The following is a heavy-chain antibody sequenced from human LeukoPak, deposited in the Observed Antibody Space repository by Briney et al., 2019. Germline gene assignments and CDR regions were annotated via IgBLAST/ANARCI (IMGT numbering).Heavy chain of an antibody. CDR2: IWYDGSNK. J-gene: IGHJ6*02. V-gene: IGHV3-33*01. CDR1: GFTFSSYG. Sequence: PGRSLRLSCAASGFTFSSYGMHWVRQAPGKGLEWVAVIWYDGSNKYYADSVKGRFTISRDNSKNTLDLQMNSLRAEDTAVYYCAREDYGDLEPYYYYGMDVWGQGTTVTVSS. CDR3: AREDYGDLEPYYYYGMDV. D-gene: IGHD4-17*01.